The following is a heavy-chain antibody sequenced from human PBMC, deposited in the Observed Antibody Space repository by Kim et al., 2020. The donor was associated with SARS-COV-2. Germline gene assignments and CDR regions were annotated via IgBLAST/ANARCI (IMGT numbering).Heavy chain of an antibody. CDR2: ISGSGGST. D-gene: IGHD3-10*01. CDR1: GFTFSSYA. Sequence: GGSLRLSCAASGFTFSSYAMSWVQAPGKGLEWVSPISGSGGSTYYADSVKGRFTISRDNSMNTLYPQMNSLIAEDTAVFYCVNAPYDGSGIEYFHYWGQG. CDR3: VNAPYDGSGIEYFHY. J-gene: IGHJ4*02. V-gene: IGHV3-23*01.